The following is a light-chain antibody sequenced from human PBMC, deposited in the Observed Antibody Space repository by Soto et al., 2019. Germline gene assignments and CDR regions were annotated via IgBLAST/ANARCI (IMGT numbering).Light chain of an antibody. J-gene: IGKJ5*01. CDR3: LQHNTYPYT. CDR1: QSLNGN. CDR2: GAS. Sequence: EIVMTQSPATLSVSPGERATLSCRASQSLNGNVAWYQQKPGQAPRLLIFGASTRAAGIPARFSGSGSGTEFTLAISGLQPEDFATYYCLQHNTYPYTFGQGTRLEIK. V-gene: IGKV3-15*01.